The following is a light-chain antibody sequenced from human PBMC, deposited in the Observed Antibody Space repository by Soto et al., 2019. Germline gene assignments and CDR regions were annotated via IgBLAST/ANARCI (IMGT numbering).Light chain of an antibody. CDR3: QKSYSTPPT. CDR1: QRISTY. Sequence: DIQMTHSPSSLSASVGERGTITFRASQRISTYLNWYQQKPGKAPKFLIYDASNLQSGVPSRFSGGGSGTDFTLTISSLQPEDFATYYCQKSYSTPPTCGQGKQREIK. J-gene: IGKJ5*01. CDR2: DAS. V-gene: IGKV1-39*01.